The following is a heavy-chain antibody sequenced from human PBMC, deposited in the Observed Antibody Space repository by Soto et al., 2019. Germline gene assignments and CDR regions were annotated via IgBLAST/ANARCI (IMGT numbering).Heavy chain of an antibody. J-gene: IGHJ6*02. Sequence: GGSLRLSCAASGFTFSDYYMSWIRQAPGKGLEWVSYISSSSSYTNYADSVKGRFIISRDNAKNSLYLQMNSLRAEDTAVYYCARDYWGIAVAGPGPMDVWGQGTTVTVSS. D-gene: IGHD6-19*01. V-gene: IGHV3-11*06. CDR2: ISSSSSYT. CDR3: ARDYWGIAVAGPGPMDV. CDR1: GFTFSDYY.